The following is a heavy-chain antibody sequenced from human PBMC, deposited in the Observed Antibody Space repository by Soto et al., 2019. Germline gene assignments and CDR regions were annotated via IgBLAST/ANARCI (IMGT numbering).Heavy chain of an antibody. V-gene: IGHV3-30-3*01. J-gene: IGHJ6*02. CDR3: AREHIAAEGDYYYYYGMDV. CDR2: ISYDGSNK. D-gene: IGHD6-13*01. CDR1: GFTFSSYA. Sequence: GGSLRLSFAASGFTFSSYAMPWVRQAPGKGLGWVAVISYDGSNKYYADSVKGRFTISRDNSKNTLYLQMNSLRAEDTAVYYCAREHIAAEGDYYYYYGMDVWGQGTTVTVSS.